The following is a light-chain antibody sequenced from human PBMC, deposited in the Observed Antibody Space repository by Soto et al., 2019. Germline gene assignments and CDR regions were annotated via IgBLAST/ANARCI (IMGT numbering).Light chain of an antibody. V-gene: IGKV3-11*01. CDR3: QQRSNWPPSLT. CDR1: QSVSSY. J-gene: IGKJ4*01. Sequence: EIVLTQSPATLSLSPGERDTLSCRASQSVSSYLAWYQQKPGQAPRLLIYDASNRATGIPARFSGSGSGTDFTLTISSLEPEDFAVYYCQQRSNWPPSLTFGGGTKVDIK. CDR2: DAS.